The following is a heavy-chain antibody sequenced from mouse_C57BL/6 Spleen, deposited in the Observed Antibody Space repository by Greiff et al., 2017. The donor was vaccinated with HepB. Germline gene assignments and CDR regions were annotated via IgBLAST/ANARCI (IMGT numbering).Heavy chain of an antibody. J-gene: IGHJ2*01. V-gene: IGHV3-6*01. CDR3: ARGELRSYFDY. D-gene: IGHD3-2*02. CDR1: GYSITSGYY. Sequence: DVKLQESGPGLVKPSQSLSLTCSVTGYSITSGYYWNWIRQFPGNKLEWMGYISYDGSNNYNPSLKNRISITRDTSKNQFFLKLNSVTTEYTATYYCARGELRSYFDYWGQGTTLTVSS. CDR2: ISYDGSN.